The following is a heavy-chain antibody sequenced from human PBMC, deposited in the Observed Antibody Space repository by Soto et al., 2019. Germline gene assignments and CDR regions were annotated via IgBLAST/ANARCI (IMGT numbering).Heavy chain of an antibody. D-gene: IGHD3-10*01. CDR1: GGSISSYY. CDR3: ACSMVRGVIIGPYFDY. CDR2: IYYSGST. Sequence: SETLSLTCTVSGGSISSYYWSWIRQPPGKGLEWIGYIYYSGSTNYNPSLKSRVTISVDTSKNQFSLKLSSVTAADTAVYYCACSMVRGVIIGPYFDYWGQGTLVTVS. V-gene: IGHV4-59*08. J-gene: IGHJ4*02.